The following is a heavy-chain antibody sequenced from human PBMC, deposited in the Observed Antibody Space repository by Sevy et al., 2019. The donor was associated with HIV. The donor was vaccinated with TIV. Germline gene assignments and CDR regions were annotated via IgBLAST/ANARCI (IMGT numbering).Heavy chain of an antibody. J-gene: IGHJ4*02. Sequence: GGSLRLSCAASGFTFNNYAMTWVRQAPGKGLEWVSAVSGGGDTTYYADSVKGRFNISRDNSQNTLYLQMNSLRAEDTAVYYCAKGGSTSGYYLNYFAYWGQGTLVTVSS. CDR1: GFTFNNYA. CDR2: VSGGGDTT. V-gene: IGHV3-23*01. D-gene: IGHD3-22*01. CDR3: AKGGSTSGYYLNYFAY.